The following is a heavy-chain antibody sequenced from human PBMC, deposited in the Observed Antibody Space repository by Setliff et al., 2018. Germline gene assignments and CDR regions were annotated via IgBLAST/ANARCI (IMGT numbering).Heavy chain of an antibody. CDR1: GVSIGDTYYY. V-gene: IGHV4-39*02. CDR3: ARDPGFHSRAWSLDS. Sequence: SETLSLTCTVSGVSIGDTYYYWAWIRQPPGKGLEWVGSVSFSGSAYFSPSLKSRVAISLDTSTNVFSLKLSSLIAADTAVYYCARDPGFHSRAWSLDSWGQGRLVTVSS. D-gene: IGHD2-21*01. J-gene: IGHJ4*02. CDR2: VSFSGSA.